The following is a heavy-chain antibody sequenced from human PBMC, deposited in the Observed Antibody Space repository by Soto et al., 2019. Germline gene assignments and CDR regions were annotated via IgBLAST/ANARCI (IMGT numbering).Heavy chain of an antibody. CDR1: GFSLSTSGVG. CDR2: VYWDDSK. J-gene: IGHJ4*02. CDR3: AHKGWGDRILDY. Sequence: QITLKESGPTLMKPTQTLTLTCTFSGFSLSTSGVGVGWIRQPPGKALEWLAIVYWDDSKHYIPSLESRLTITKDTSKNQVVLTMTNMDPVDTATYYCAHKGWGDRILDYWGQGTLVTVSS. V-gene: IGHV2-5*02. D-gene: IGHD3-16*01.